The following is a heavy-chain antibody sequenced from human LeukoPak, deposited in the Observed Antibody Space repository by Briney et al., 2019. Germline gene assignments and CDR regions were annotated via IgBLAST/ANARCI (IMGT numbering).Heavy chain of an antibody. J-gene: IGHJ6*03. CDR3: ARALRIAARPEYYYYMDV. CDR2: IIPIFGTA. D-gene: IGHD6-6*01. Sequence: SVKVSCKASGVTFSSYAISWVRQAPGQGLEWMGGIIPIFGTANYAQKFQGRATITTDESTSTAYMELSSLRSEDTAVYYCARALRIAARPEYYYYMDVWGKGTTVTVSS. V-gene: IGHV1-69*05. CDR1: GVTFSSYA.